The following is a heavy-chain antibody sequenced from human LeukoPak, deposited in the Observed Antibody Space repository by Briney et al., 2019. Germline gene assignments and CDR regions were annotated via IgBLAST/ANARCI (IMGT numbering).Heavy chain of an antibody. CDR2: IYYSGST. Sequence: SETLSLTCTVSGGSISSSRYYWGWIRQPPGKGLEWIGNIYYSGSTYYNPSLKSRVTISVDTSRNQFSLKLSSVTAADTAVYCCARQYVAVAGLEQFFDYWGQGTPVTVSS. D-gene: IGHD6-19*01. J-gene: IGHJ4*02. V-gene: IGHV4-39*01. CDR3: ARQYVAVAGLEQFFDY. CDR1: GGSISSSRYY.